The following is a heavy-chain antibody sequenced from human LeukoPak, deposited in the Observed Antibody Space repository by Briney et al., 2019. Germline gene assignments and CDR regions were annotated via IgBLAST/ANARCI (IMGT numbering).Heavy chain of an antibody. CDR2: ISWNSGSI. V-gene: IGHV3-9*01. CDR3: AKDSDSSGPYYFGY. D-gene: IGHD3-22*01. J-gene: IGHJ4*02. Sequence: PGGSLRLSCAASGFTFDDYAMHWVRQAPGKGLEWVSGISWNSGSIGYADSVKGRFTISRDNAKNSLYLQMNSLRAEDTALYYCAKDSDSSGPYYFGYWGQGTLVTVSS. CDR1: GFTFDDYA.